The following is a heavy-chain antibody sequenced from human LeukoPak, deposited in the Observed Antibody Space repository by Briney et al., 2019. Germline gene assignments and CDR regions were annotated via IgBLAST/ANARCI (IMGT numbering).Heavy chain of an antibody. J-gene: IGHJ6*03. CDR2: MNPNSGNT. V-gene: IGHV1-8*03. D-gene: IGHD2-2*02. CDR1: GYTFTSYD. Sequence: ASVKVSCKASGYTFTSYDINWVRQATGQGLEWMGWMNPNSGNTGYAQKFQGRVTITRNTSISTAYMELSSLRSEDTAVYYCARGGASQYCSSTSCYTYYYYYMDVWGKGTTVTVSS. CDR3: ARGGASQYCSSTSCYTYYYYYMDV.